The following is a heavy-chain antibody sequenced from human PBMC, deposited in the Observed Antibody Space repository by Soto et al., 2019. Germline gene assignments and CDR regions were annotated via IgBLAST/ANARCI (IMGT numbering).Heavy chain of an antibody. Sequence: QVQLVQSGAEVKKPGASVKVSCKASGYTFTSYDINWVRQATGQGLEWMGWMNPNSGNTGYAQKFPGRVTITRNTSITTAYMELSSLRSEDTAVYYCASRGYSSSWYYYYYYGMDVWGQGTTVTVSS. D-gene: IGHD6-13*01. CDR2: MNPNSGNT. CDR3: ASRGYSSSWYYYYYYGMDV. CDR1: GYTFTSYD. J-gene: IGHJ6*02. V-gene: IGHV1-8*01.